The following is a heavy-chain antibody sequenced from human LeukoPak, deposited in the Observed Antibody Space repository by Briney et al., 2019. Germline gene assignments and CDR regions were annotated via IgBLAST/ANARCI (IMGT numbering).Heavy chain of an antibody. V-gene: IGHV3-7*01. CDR2: IKPDGSDR. Sequence: PGGSLRLSCAASGFTFSNYWMTWVRQSPGKGLEWVAIIKPDGSDRYSVDSEKGRFTVSRDNAKNSLYLQMSSLRAEDTAVYYCARGRIAKIVVVHSFSYGMDVWGQGTTVAVSS. CDR3: ARGRIAKIVVVHSFSYGMDV. D-gene: IGHD3-22*01. CDR1: GFTFSNYW. J-gene: IGHJ6*02.